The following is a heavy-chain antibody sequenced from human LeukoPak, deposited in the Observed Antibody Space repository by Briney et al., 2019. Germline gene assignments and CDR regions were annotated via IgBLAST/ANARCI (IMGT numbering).Heavy chain of an antibody. CDR1: GFTFSSYW. CDR2: IKQDGSEK. J-gene: IGHJ4*02. V-gene: IGHV3-7*01. CDR3: AKGRKGLLFVRGVDFDY. Sequence: GGSLRLSCAASGFTFSSYWMSWVRQAPGKGLEWVANIKQDGSEKYYVDSVKGRFTISRDNSKNTLYLQINSLRAEDTAVYYCAKGRKGLLFVRGVDFDYWGQGTLVTVSS. D-gene: IGHD3-10*01.